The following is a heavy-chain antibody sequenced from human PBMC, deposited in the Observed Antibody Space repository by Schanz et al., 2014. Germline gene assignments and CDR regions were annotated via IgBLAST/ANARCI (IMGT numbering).Heavy chain of an antibody. V-gene: IGHV7-4-1*02. CDR3: ARDPAQWELLGHFDY. D-gene: IGHD1-26*01. CDR2: INTNSGNP. Sequence: QVQLVQSGSELKKPGASVTVSCKASGYTFTSHAMNWMRQAPGQGLEWMGWINTNSGNPTYAQGFTGRFVFSLDTSVNPASLQISRLKTEDTAVYYCARDPAQWELLGHFDYWGQGTLVTVSA. CDR1: GYTFTSHA. J-gene: IGHJ4*02.